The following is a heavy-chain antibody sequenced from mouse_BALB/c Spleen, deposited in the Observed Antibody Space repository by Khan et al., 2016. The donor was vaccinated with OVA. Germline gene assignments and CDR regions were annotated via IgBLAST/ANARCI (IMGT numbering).Heavy chain of an antibody. Sequence: VQLQQSGPELVKPGASVKISCKASGYSFTGYFMNWVMQSHGKSLEWIGRINPHIGETLYNQKFKGKATLTVDESSRTAHMELRSLASEDSAVYYCARKNSSNLDYWGQGTTLTVSS. V-gene: IGHV1-20*02. J-gene: IGHJ2*01. CDR2: INPHIGET. CDR3: ARKNSSNLDY. D-gene: IGHD1-1*01. CDR1: GYSFTGYF.